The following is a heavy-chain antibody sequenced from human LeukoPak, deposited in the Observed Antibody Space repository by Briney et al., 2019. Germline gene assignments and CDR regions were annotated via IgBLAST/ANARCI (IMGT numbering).Heavy chain of an antibody. CDR3: ARGRGRRALDY. J-gene: IGHJ4*02. D-gene: IGHD3-10*01. CDR2: INHSGST. CDR1: GGSFSGYY. V-gene: IGHV4-34*01. Sequence: SETLSLTCAAYGGSFSGYYWSWIRQPPGKGLEWIGEINHSGSTNYNPSLKSRVTISVDTSKNQFSLKLSSVTAADTAVYYCARGRGRRALDYWGQGTLVTVSS.